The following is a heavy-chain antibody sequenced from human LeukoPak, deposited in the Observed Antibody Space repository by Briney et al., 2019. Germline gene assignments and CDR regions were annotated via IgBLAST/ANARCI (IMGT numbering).Heavy chain of an antibody. J-gene: IGHJ6*02. Sequence: KPGGSLRLSCSPSGFTFGDYFMTWVRQAPGKGLEWVSHISDTGSCTDYADSVKGRFTISRDNTKNSLYLQIDGLNVKDMAVYYCARDVTALDVWGRGTTVTVSS. CDR3: ARDVTALDV. CDR2: ISDTGSCT. V-gene: IGHV3-11*06. CDR1: GFTFGDYF. D-gene: IGHD3-16*02.